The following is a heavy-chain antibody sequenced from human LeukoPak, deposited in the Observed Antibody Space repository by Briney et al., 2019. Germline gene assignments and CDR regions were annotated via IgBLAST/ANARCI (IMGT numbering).Heavy chain of an antibody. CDR1: GFTISRYW. V-gene: IGHV3-74*01. D-gene: IGHD6-19*01. Sequence: PGGSLRLSCEASGFTISRYWTHWVRQAPGKGLVWVSRIKSDGSDTSYADSVKGRFIISRDNAKNTLYLQMNSLRAEDTAIYYCAREIAVAGAQFDPWGQGTLVTVSS. CDR3: AREIAVAGAQFDP. J-gene: IGHJ5*02. CDR2: IKSDGSDT.